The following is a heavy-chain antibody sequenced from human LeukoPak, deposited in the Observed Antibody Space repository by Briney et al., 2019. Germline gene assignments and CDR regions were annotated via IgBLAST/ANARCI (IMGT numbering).Heavy chain of an antibody. J-gene: IGHJ4*02. D-gene: IGHD3-10*01. CDR3: AKDSEAYYYGSGLAFDY. V-gene: IGHV3-23*01. CDR2: ISGSGGST. Sequence: GGSLRLSCAASGFTFSSYGMSWVRQAPGKGLEWVSAISGSGGSTYYADSVKGRFTISRDNSKNTLYLQMNSLRAEDTAVYYCAKDSEAYYYGSGLAFDYWGQGTLVTVSS. CDR1: GFTFSSYG.